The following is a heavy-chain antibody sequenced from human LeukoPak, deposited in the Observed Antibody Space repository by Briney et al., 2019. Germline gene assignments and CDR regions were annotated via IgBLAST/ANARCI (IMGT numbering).Heavy chain of an antibody. V-gene: IGHV3-23*01. Sequence: PEGSLRLSCAASGFTFSSYAMSWVRQAPGKGLEWLSAISGSGFTYYADSVKGRFTIPRDNSKNTLYLQMNSLRAEDTAVYYCARGLYSSSPWGQGTLVTVSS. CDR1: GFTFSSYA. D-gene: IGHD6-6*01. J-gene: IGHJ4*02. CDR3: ARGLYSSSP. CDR2: ISGSGFT.